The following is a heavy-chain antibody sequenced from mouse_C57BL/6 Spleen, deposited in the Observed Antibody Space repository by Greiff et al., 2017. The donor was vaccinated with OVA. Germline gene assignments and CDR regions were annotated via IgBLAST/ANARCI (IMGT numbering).Heavy chain of an antibody. CDR2: IYPGDGDT. CDR3: AREILRSYAMDY. Sequence: QVQLKESGPELVKPGASVKISCKASGYAFSSSWMNWVKQRPGKGLEWIGRIYPGDGDTNYNGKFKGKATLTADKSSSTAYMQLSSLTSEDSAVYFCAREILRSYAMDYWGQGTSVTVSS. J-gene: IGHJ4*01. V-gene: IGHV1-82*01. CDR1: GYAFSSSW. D-gene: IGHD1-1*01.